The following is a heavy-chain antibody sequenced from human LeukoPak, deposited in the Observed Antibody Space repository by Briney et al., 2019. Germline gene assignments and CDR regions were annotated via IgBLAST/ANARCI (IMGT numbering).Heavy chain of an antibody. V-gene: IGHV3-30*18. J-gene: IGHJ4*02. CDR1: GFTFDDYA. Sequence: GGSLRLSCAASGFTFDDYAMHWVRQAPGKGLEWVAVISYDGSNKYYADSVKGRFTISRDNSKNTLYLQMNSLRAEDTAVYYCANHPDYYDSSGPLGYWGQGTLVTVSS. D-gene: IGHD3-22*01. CDR3: ANHPDYYDSSGPLGY. CDR2: ISYDGSNK.